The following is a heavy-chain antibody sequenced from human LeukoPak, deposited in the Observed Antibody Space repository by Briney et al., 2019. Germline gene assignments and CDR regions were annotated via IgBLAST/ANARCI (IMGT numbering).Heavy chain of an antibody. CDR3: VKGLRFLEWVNWYFDL. D-gene: IGHD3-3*01. J-gene: IGHJ2*01. Sequence: GGSLRLSCSASGFTFSTYSMHWVRQAPGKGLEYVSAISSNGGSTYYADSVKGRLTISRDNSKNTLYLQMSSLRAEDTDVYYCVKGLRFLEWVNWYFDLWGRGTLVTVSS. CDR2: ISSNGGST. V-gene: IGHV3-64D*09. CDR1: GFTFSTYS.